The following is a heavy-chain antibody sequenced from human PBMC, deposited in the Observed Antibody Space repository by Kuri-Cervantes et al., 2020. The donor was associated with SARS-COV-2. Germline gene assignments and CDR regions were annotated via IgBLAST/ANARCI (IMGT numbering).Heavy chain of an antibody. Sequence: ESLKISCTVSGYSISSGYYWGWIRQPPGKGLEWIGSIYHSGSTYYNPSLKSRVTISVDTSKNQFSLKLSSVTAADTAVYYCARGELGYCSSTSCYTGWFDPWGQGTLVTVSS. CDR3: ARGELGYCSSTSCYTGWFDP. V-gene: IGHV4-38-2*02. D-gene: IGHD2-2*02. CDR2: IYHSGST. J-gene: IGHJ5*02. CDR1: GYSISSGYY.